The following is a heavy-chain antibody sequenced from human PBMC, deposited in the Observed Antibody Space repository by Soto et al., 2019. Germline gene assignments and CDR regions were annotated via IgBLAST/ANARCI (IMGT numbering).Heavy chain of an antibody. J-gene: IGHJ5*02. Sequence: SETLSLTCTVSGGSISSGGYYWSWIRQHPGKGLEWIGYIYYSGSTYYNPSLKSRVTISVDTSKNQFSLKLSSVTAADTAVYYCARDNYDILTGYGIFHWFDPWGQGTLVTVSS. CDR1: GGSISSGGYY. CDR3: ARDNYDILTGYGIFHWFDP. D-gene: IGHD3-9*01. CDR2: IYYSGST. V-gene: IGHV4-31*03.